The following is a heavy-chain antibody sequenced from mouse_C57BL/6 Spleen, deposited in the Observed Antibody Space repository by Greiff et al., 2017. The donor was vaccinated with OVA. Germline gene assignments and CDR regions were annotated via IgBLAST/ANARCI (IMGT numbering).Heavy chain of an antibody. CDR1: GYSFTGYF. CDR2: INPYNGDT. J-gene: IGHJ4*01. D-gene: IGHD1-1*01. Sequence: VQLQQSGPELVKPGDSVKISCKASGYSFTGYFMNWVMQSHGKSLEWIGRINPYNGDTFYNQKFKGKATLTVDKSSSTAHMELRSLTSEDPAFYYCARMKGRDSMDYWGQGTSVTVSS. V-gene: IGHV1-20*01. CDR3: ARMKGRDSMDY.